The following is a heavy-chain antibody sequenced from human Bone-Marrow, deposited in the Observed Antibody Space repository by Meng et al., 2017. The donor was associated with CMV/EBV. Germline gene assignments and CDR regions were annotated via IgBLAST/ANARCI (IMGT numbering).Heavy chain of an antibody. CDR3: ARANPYYYDSSAPEGGAFDI. J-gene: IGHJ3*02. CDR1: GYTFTGYY. CDR2: INPNSGGT. Sequence: ASVKVSCKASGYTFTGYYMHWVRQAPGQGLEWMGWINPNSGGTNYAQKFQGRVTMTRDTSISTAYMELSRLRSDDTAVYYCARANPYYYDSSAPEGGAFDIWGQGKMVNVSS. D-gene: IGHD3-22*01. V-gene: IGHV1-2*02.